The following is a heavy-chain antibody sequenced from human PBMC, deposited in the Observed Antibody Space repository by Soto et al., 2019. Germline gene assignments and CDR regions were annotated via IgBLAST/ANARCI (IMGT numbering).Heavy chain of an antibody. Sequence: GGSLRLSCAASGFTFSVYSMNWVRQAPGKGLEWVSSMNSISSYIYYADSVRGRFTISRDSAKNTLYLQMNSLRAEDTAVYYCARCSSWYNYYYMDVWGKGTTVTVSS. CDR1: GFTFSVYS. CDR2: MNSISSYI. J-gene: IGHJ6*03. V-gene: IGHV3-21*01. CDR3: ARCSSWYNYYYMDV. D-gene: IGHD6-13*01.